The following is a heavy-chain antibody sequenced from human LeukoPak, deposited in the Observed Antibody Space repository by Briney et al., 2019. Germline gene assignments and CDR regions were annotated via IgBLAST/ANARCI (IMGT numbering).Heavy chain of an antibody. CDR2: IWYDGSNK. CDR1: GFTFSSSW. Sequence: GGSLRLSCATSGFTFSSSWMHWVRQAPGKGLEWVAVIWYDGSNKYYADSVKGRFTISRDNSKNTLYLQMNSLRAEDTAVYYCARDQSDGSGSPIDYWGQGTLVTVSS. J-gene: IGHJ4*02. V-gene: IGHV3-33*08. D-gene: IGHD3-10*01. CDR3: ARDQSDGSGSPIDY.